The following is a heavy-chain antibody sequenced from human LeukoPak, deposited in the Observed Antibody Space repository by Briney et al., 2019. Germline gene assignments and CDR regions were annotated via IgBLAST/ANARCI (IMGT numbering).Heavy chain of an antibody. CDR2: IIPIFGTA. J-gene: IGHJ4*02. V-gene: IGHV1-69*13. Sequence: ASVKVSCEASGGTFSSYAISRVRQAPGQGLEWMGGIIPIFGTANYAQKFQGRVTITADESTSTAYMELSSLRSEDTAVYYCARTDSSGTLTYFDYWGQGTLVTVSS. D-gene: IGHD3-22*01. CDR1: GGTFSSYA. CDR3: ARTDSSGTLTYFDY.